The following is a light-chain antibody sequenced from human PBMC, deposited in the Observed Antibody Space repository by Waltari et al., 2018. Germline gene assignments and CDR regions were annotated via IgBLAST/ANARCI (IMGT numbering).Light chain of an antibody. V-gene: IGKV3-20*01. CDR1: QSVSRA. CDR2: GAS. CDR3: QHYVSLPVT. J-gene: IGKJ1*01. Sequence: EIVLTQSPGTLSLSPGERATLSCRASQSVSRALAWYQQNPGQAPRHLIYGASNRATGIPDRFSGSGSGTDFSLIISGLEPEDFAVYYCQHYVSLPVTFGQGTKVEIK.